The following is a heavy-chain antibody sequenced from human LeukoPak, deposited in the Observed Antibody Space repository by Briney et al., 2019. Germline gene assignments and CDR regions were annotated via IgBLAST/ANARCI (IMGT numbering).Heavy chain of an antibody. CDR1: GFTFRRYE. CDR2: IASSGSTI. Sequence: PGGSLRLSCAASGFTFRRYEMNCVRQAPGKGLEWVSYIASSGSTIYYADSVKGRFTISRDNAKNSLYLQMNSLRAEDTAVYYCARANYYDISGYDYWGQGTLVTVSS. D-gene: IGHD3-22*01. V-gene: IGHV3-48*03. CDR3: ARANYYDISGYDY. J-gene: IGHJ4*02.